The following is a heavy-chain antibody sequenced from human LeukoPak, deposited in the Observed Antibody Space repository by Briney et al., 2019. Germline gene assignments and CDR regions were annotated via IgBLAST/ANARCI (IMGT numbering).Heavy chain of an antibody. J-gene: IGHJ6*02. CDR1: GGTFSSYG. Sequence: ASVKVSCKASGGTFSSYGISWVRQAPGQGLEWMGRIIPILDIANYAQKFQGRVTITADKSTSTAYMELSSLRSEDTAVCYCARDHGYSSSHYVLDVWGQGTTVTVSS. CDR2: IIPILDIA. CDR3: ARDHGYSSSHYVLDV. D-gene: IGHD6-13*01. V-gene: IGHV1-69*04.